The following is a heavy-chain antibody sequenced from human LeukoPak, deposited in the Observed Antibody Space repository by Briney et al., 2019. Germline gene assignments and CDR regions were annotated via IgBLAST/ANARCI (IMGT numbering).Heavy chain of an antibody. Sequence: GGSLRLSCAASGFTFSSYITNWVRHAPGKGLEWVSSISSSSSYIYYADSVKGRFTISRDNAKNSLYLQMNSLRAEDTAVYYCARGSYGFFDYWGQGTLVTVSS. V-gene: IGHV3-21*01. CDR1: GFTFSSYI. CDR3: ARGSYGFFDY. J-gene: IGHJ4*02. D-gene: IGHD5-18*01. CDR2: ISSSSSYI.